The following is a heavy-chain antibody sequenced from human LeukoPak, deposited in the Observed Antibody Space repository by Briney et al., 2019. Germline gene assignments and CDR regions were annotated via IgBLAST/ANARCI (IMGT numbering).Heavy chain of an antibody. J-gene: IGHJ5*02. CDR1: GGTFSSYA. D-gene: IGHD6-19*01. CDR2: IIPIFGTA. Sequence: SVKVSCKASGGTFSSYAISWVRQAPGQGLEWMGGIIPIFGTANYAQKFQGRVTITRDTSASTAYMELSSLRSEDTAVYYCARGSIAVAGSTVFDPWGQGTLVTVSS. V-gene: IGHV1-69*05. CDR3: ARGSIAVAGSTVFDP.